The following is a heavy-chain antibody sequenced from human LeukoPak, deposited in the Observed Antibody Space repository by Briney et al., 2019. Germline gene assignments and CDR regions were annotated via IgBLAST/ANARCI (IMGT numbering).Heavy chain of an antibody. D-gene: IGHD3-16*01. J-gene: IGHJ4*02. CDR3: ARDARRIMITCGGVKVLDY. Sequence: GAPVKVSCKASGYTFTRYGISWVRQAPGQGLEWMGWISAYNGNTNYAQKLQGRVTMTTDTSTSTAYMELRSLRSDDTAVYYCARDARRIMITCGGVKVLDYWGQGTLVTVSS. CDR1: GYTFTRYG. CDR2: ISAYNGNT. V-gene: IGHV1-18*01.